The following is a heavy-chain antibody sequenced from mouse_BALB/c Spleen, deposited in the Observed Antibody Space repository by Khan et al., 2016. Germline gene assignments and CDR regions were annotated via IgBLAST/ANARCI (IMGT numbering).Heavy chain of an antibody. D-gene: IGHD4-1*01. V-gene: IGHV5-17*02. CDR2: ISSGSSTT. J-gene: IGHJ2*01. Sequence: EVELVESGGGLVQPGGSRKLSCAASGFTFSSFGMHWVRQAPEKGLEWVAYISSGSSTTLYADTVKGRFTISRDNPKNTLFLQMTSLRSEDTAMYYCARAKGNWDDFDYWGQGTTLTVSS. CDR3: ARAKGNWDDFDY. CDR1: GFTFSSFG.